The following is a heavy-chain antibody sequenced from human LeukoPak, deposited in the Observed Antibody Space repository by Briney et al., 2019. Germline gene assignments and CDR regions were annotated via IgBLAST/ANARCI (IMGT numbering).Heavy chain of an antibody. J-gene: IGHJ4*02. CDR3: AKDLAPFTNAWYAFDY. CDR2: ITGSGGTK. V-gene: IGHV3-23*01. Sequence: GGSLRPACAASGSSFTSYAMSWVRQAPGKGLEWVSAITGSGGTKYYADSVKGRFTISRDSSKNTLFQQMNSLRAEDTAVYSCAKDLAPFTNAWYAFDYGGRGSLVTVSS. CDR1: GSSFTSYA. D-gene: IGHD6-13*01.